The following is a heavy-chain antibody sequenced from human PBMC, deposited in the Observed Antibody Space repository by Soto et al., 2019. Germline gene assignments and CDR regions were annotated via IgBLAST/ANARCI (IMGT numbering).Heavy chain of an antibody. CDR3: AKITGAPGFDP. Sequence: GPLRLSCAASGFTFSSYGMHWVRQAPGKGLEWVAVISYDGSNKYYADSVKGRFTISRDNSKNTLYLQMNSLRAEDTAVYYCAKITGAPGFDPWGQGTLVTVSS. D-gene: IGHD1-20*01. V-gene: IGHV3-30*18. J-gene: IGHJ5*02. CDR1: GFTFSSYG. CDR2: ISYDGSNK.